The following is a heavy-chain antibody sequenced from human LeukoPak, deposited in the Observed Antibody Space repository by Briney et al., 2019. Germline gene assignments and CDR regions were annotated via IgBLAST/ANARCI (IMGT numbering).Heavy chain of an antibody. D-gene: IGHD3-10*01. CDR1: GFTFSSYA. Sequence: PGGSLRLSCAASGFTFSSYAMHWVRQAPGRGLEWVAVISYDGSNKYYADSVKGRFTISRDNSKNTLYLQMNSLRAEDTAVYYCARESGLLWFGELFSWGQGTLVTVSS. CDR2: ISYDGSNK. J-gene: IGHJ5*02. V-gene: IGHV3-30-3*01. CDR3: ARESGLLWFGELFS.